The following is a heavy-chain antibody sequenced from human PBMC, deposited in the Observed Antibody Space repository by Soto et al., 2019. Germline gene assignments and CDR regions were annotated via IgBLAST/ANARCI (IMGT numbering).Heavy chain of an antibody. J-gene: IGHJ6*02. CDR1: GFTFSSYA. V-gene: IGHV3-30-3*01. CDR3: ARDFHVLRFLEWLIHPNHYYGMDV. D-gene: IGHD3-3*01. Sequence: GGSLRLSCAASGFTFSSYAMHWVRQAPGKGLEWVAVISYDGSNKYYADSVKGRFTISRDNSKNTLYLQMNSLRAEDTAVYYCARDFHVLRFLEWLIHPNHYYGMDVWGQGTTVTVSS. CDR2: ISYDGSNK.